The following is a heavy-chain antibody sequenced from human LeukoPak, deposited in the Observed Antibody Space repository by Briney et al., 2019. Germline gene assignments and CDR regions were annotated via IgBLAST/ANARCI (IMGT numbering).Heavy chain of an antibody. CDR2: IFPGDSDT. J-gene: IGHJ4*02. D-gene: IGHD3-22*01. Sequence: GESLKISCRASGDRFTSYWVAWVRQKPGKGLEWMGIIFPGDSDTRYSPSFEGQVSISVDRSTTTAYLHWSSLKASDTAIYYCARQGVYYSDSSAFYYWGQGTLVTVSS. V-gene: IGHV5-51*01. CDR3: ARQGVYYSDSSAFYY. CDR1: GDRFTSYW.